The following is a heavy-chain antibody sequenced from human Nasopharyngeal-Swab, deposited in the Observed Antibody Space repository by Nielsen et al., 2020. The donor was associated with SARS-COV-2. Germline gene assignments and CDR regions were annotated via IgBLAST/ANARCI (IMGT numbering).Heavy chain of an antibody. Sequence: SQTLSLTCAFYGGSFNSYYWTWIRQSPGKVLEWIGEISHSGSTKYNPSLKSRLTISVDTSNNQFSLKLTSVIAADTGVYYCARIKSGPYSSLYYYGLDVWGPGTTVTVSS. CDR1: GGSFNSYY. CDR3: ARIKSGPYSSLYYYGLDV. J-gene: IGHJ6*02. D-gene: IGHD1-26*01. CDR2: ISHSGST. V-gene: IGHV4-34*01.